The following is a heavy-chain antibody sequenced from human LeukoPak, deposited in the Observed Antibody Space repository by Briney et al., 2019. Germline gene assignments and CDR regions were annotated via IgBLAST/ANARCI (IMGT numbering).Heavy chain of an antibody. D-gene: IGHD6-25*01. V-gene: IGHV3-48*04. CDR2: ISSSGGTI. CDR3: ARGMRQIDDAFDL. J-gene: IGHJ3*01. Sequence: TGGSLRLSCAASGFTFSDYIINWVRQAPGKGLEWISYISSSGGTIYYADSVKGRFTISRDNTDNSLFLQMNSLRAEDTAMYYCARGMRQIDDAFDLWGQGTMVTVSS. CDR1: GFTFSDYI.